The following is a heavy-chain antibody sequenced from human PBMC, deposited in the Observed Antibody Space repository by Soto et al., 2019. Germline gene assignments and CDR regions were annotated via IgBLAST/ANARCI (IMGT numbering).Heavy chain of an antibody. D-gene: IGHD5-12*01. CDR3: ATHTGYDSGYPRWFDP. CDR1: GGSFSGYY. CDR2: MYYIGTT. Sequence: SETLSLTCAVYGGSFSGYYWSWIRQPPGKGLEWIGSMYYIGTTHYNPSLQSRVTISVDTSKNQFSLKLSSVTAADTAVYYCATHTGYDSGYPRWFDPWGQGTLVTVSS. J-gene: IGHJ5*02. V-gene: IGHV4-34*01.